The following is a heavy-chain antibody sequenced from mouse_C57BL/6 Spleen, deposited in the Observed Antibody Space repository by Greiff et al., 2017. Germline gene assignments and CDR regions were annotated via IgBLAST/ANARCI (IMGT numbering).Heavy chain of an antibody. CDR3: AREGGNYYGSSPAWFAY. Sequence: VQLVESGPELVKPGASVKISCKASGYAFSSSWMNWVKQRPGKGLEWIGRIYPGDGDTNYNGKFKGKATLTADKASSTAYMQLSSLTSEDSAVYSCAREGGNYYGSSPAWFAYWGQGTLVTVSA. J-gene: IGHJ3*01. CDR2: IYPGDGDT. V-gene: IGHV1-82*01. D-gene: IGHD1-1*01. CDR1: GYAFSSSW.